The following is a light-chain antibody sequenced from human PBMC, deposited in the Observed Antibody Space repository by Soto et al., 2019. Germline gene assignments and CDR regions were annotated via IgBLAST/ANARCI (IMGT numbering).Light chain of an antibody. V-gene: IGKV1-5*03. CDR3: QQYNSYSPLLT. CDR2: KAS. J-gene: IGKJ4*01. Sequence: DIQMTQSPSTLSASVGDRVTITCRASQSISSWLAWYQQKPEKAPKLLIYKASSLESGFPSRFSGSGSGTEFTLTISILQPDAFATYYCQQYNSYSPLLTFGGGTKVEIK. CDR1: QSISSW.